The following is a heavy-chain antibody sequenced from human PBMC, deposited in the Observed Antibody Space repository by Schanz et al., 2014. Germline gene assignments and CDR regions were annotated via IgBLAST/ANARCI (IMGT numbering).Heavy chain of an antibody. V-gene: IGHV3-23*01. CDR3: ARGGPAYYFDD. CDR1: GFSFSSYA. CDR2: ISGSGAST. J-gene: IGHJ4*02. Sequence: EVQLLESGGGLVQPGGSLRLSCAPSGFSFSSYAINWVRQAPGKGLEWVSGISGSGASTYYADSVKGRFTISRDNSNKTVDLQMNSLRAEDTAVYYCARGGPAYYFDDWGQGTLVTVSS.